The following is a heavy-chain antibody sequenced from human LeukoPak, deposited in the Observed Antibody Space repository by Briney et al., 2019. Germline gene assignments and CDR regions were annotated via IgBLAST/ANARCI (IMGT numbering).Heavy chain of an antibody. J-gene: IGHJ4*02. CDR1: GGSISSYY. CDR2: IYYSGST. V-gene: IGHV4-59*01. D-gene: IGHD3-3*01. CDR3: ARGTAYYDFWSGYPSFDY. Sequence: SETLSLTCTVSGGSISSYYWSWIRQPPGKGLEWIGYIYYSGSTNYNPSLKSRVTISVDTSKTQFSLKLSSVTAADTAVYYCARGTAYYDFWSGYPSFDYWGQGTLVTVSS.